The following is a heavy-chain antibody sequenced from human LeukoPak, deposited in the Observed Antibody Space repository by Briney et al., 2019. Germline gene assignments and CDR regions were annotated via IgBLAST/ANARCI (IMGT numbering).Heavy chain of an antibody. V-gene: IGHV1-46*01. CDR1: GYTFTSYY. J-gene: IGHJ5*02. D-gene: IGHD1-26*01. Sequence: ASVKVSCKXSGYTFTSYYMHWVRQAPGQGLEWMGIINPSGGSTSYAQKFQGRVTMTRDTSTSTVYMELSSLRSEDTAVYYCAREGGSYRWFDPWGQGTLVTVSS. CDR2: INPSGGST. CDR3: AREGGSYRWFDP.